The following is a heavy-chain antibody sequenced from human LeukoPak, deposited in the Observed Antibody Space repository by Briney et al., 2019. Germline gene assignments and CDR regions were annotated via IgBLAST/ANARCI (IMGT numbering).Heavy chain of an antibody. CDR1: GFTFSCYA. Sequence: GGSLRLSCAASGFTFSCYAMSWVRQAPGKGLEWVSAMGGSGGSTYYADSVKGRFTISRDNSKNTLYLQMNSLRAEDTAVYYCAKSRGYSYGSPYHFDYWGQGTLVTVSS. D-gene: IGHD5-18*01. J-gene: IGHJ4*02. CDR2: MGGSGGST. V-gene: IGHV3-23*01. CDR3: AKSRGYSYGSPYHFDY.